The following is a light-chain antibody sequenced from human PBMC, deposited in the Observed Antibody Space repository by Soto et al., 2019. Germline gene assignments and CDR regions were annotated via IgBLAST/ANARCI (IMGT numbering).Light chain of an antibody. V-gene: IGKV1-39*01. CDR2: AAS. CDR1: QNIRSW. J-gene: IGKJ1*01. CDR3: QQSSSTPWT. Sequence: DIQMTQSPSTLSASVGDRVTITCRASQNIRSWLAWYQQKPGKAPKLLISAASGLQSGVPSRFSGSGSGTDFTLTISNLQPEDFATYYCQQSSSTPWTFGQGTKVDIK.